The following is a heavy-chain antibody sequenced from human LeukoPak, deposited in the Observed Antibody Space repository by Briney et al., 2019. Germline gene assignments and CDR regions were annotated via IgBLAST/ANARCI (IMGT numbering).Heavy chain of an antibody. CDR2: IRSSASNI. D-gene: IGHD1-26*01. J-gene: IGHJ4*02. Sequence: GGSLRLSCAASGFPFNTFTMNWDRQAPGKGLEWVSSIRSSASNIYYADSVKGRFTISRDNAKNSLYLQMNSLRVEDTAVYYCASGRGYWGQGTLVTVSS. CDR1: GFPFNTFT. CDR3: ASGRGY. V-gene: IGHV3-21*01.